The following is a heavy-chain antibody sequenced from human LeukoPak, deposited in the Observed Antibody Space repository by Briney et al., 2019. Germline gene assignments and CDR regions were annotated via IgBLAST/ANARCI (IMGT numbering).Heavy chain of an antibody. J-gene: IGHJ4*02. D-gene: IGHD2-8*02. Sequence: PSETLSLTCTVSGGSISGSSYYWGWIRQPPGKGLEWIGSIYYSGSTYYNPSLKSRVTISVDTSKNQFSLKLSSVTAADTAVYYCARRSGPNFDYWGQGTLVTVSS. CDR1: GGSISGSSYY. CDR3: ARRSGPNFDY. V-gene: IGHV4-39*01. CDR2: IYYSGST.